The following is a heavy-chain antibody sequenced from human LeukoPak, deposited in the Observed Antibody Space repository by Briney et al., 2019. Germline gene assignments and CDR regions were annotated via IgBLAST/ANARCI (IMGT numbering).Heavy chain of an antibody. CDR1: GFTFRSYG. Sequence: GGTLRLSCAASGFTFRSYGMTWVRQAPGKGLEWVSAISGSGDSTYYADSVKGRFTISRDNSKNTLYLQMNSLRAEDTAVYYCAKGSNYYDSSGDYWGQGTLVTVSS. J-gene: IGHJ4*02. CDR3: AKGSNYYDSSGDY. V-gene: IGHV3-23*01. D-gene: IGHD3-22*01. CDR2: ISGSGDST.